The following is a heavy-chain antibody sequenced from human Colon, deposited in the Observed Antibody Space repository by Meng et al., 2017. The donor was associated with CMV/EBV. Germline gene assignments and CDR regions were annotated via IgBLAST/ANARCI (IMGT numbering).Heavy chain of an antibody. V-gene: IGHV3-53*01. CDR3: ARGGYDSSGYYLVY. J-gene: IGHJ4*02. D-gene: IGHD3-22*01. CDR1: GFTVSSNY. CDR2: IYSGGST. Sequence: GSRKISGAASGFTVSSNYMTWVRQAPGKGLEWVSVIYSGGSTYYADSVKGRFTISRDNSKNTLYLQMNTLRADDTAVYYCARGGYDSSGYYLVYWGQGTLVTVSS.